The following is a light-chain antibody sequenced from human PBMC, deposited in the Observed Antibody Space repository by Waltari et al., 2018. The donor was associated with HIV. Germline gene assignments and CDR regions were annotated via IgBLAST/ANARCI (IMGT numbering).Light chain of an antibody. V-gene: IGKV1-27*01. CDR1: QGISNY. J-gene: IGKJ4*01. CDR2: AAS. CDR3: QNYYIAPLA. Sequence: DVQMTQSPSSLSASLGDRVTITCQASQGISNYLAWYQQRPGKVPKVLIYAASTLQSGVPSRFSGSGSGTDFTLTINSLRPEDVATYYCQNYYIAPLAFGGGTKVEIK.